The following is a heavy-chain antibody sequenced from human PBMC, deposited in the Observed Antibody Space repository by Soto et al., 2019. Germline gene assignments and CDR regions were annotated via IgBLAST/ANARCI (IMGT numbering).Heavy chain of an antibody. D-gene: IGHD2-2*02. CDR1: NASISSYY. CDR3: VRVSCSSASCYTGDY. CDR2: IYFTGST. J-gene: IGHJ4*02. V-gene: IGHV4-59*01. Sequence: SETLSLTCTVSNASISSYYWSWIRQPPGKWLEWIGYIYFTGSTNYNPSLKSRVTISVDTSKNHFSLKLSSVTAGDTAVYYCVRVSCSSASCYTGDYWGQGXLVTVYS.